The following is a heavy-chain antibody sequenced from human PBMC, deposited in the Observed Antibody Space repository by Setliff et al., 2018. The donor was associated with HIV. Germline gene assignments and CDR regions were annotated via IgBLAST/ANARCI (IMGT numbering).Heavy chain of an antibody. D-gene: IGHD6-6*01. CDR3: ASEAWTSYRSSSGYSYYYMDV. CDR2: IYYSGTT. J-gene: IGHJ6*03. CDR1: GDSVSSASYY. V-gene: IGHV4-61*01. Sequence: SETLSLTCTVSGDSVSSASYYWSWIRQPPGKGLEWIGYIYYSGTTKYNPSLKSRVTITVDTSKNQFSLKLSSVTAADTAVYYCASEAWTSYRSSSGYSYYYMDVWGKGTTVTRLL.